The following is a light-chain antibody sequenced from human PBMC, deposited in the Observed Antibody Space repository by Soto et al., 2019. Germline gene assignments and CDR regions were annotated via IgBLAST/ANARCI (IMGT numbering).Light chain of an antibody. V-gene: IGLV1-47*01. CDR1: RSNIGTNY. J-gene: IGLJ3*02. CDR3: ATWDDSLTAGL. CDR2: RNS. Sequence: QSVLTQPPSASGTPGQRVTISCSGSRSNIGTNYVYWYQHLPGTAPKLLIYRNSKRASGVPDRFSGSRSGTSASLAISGLRSEDEGDYYCATWDDSLTAGLFGGRTKLTVL.